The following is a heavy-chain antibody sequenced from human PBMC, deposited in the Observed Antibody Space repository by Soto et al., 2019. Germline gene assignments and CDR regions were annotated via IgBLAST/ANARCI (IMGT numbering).Heavy chain of an antibody. CDR3: ARECYDSSGYYYGNNWFDP. Sequence: VASVKVSCKASGYTFTSYGISWVRQAPGQGLEWMGWISAYNGNTNYAQKLQGRVTMTTDTSTSTAYMELRSLRSDDTAVYYCARECYDSSGYYYGNNWFDPWGQGTLVTVSS. CDR1: GYTFTSYG. CDR2: ISAYNGNT. V-gene: IGHV1-18*01. J-gene: IGHJ5*02. D-gene: IGHD3-22*01.